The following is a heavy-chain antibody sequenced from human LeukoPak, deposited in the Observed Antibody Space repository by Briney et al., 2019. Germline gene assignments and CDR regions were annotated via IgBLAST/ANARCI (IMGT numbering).Heavy chain of an antibody. CDR2: MYYSGST. CDR3: AGGGRVAVAGTGYYYYYMDV. Sequence: SETLSLTCTVSGGSITGSSYYWGWIRQPPGKGLERIGSMYYSGSTYYKTSLKSRVTISADTSKNEFSLELSSVTAADTAVYYCAGGGRVAVAGTGYYYYYMDVWGKGTTVTVSS. CDR1: GGSITGSSYY. V-gene: IGHV4-39*01. D-gene: IGHD6-19*01. J-gene: IGHJ6*03.